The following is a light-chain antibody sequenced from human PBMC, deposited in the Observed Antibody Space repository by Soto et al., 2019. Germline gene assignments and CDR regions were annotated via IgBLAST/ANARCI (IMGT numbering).Light chain of an antibody. CDR3: QQYDNLLPIT. V-gene: IGKV1-33*01. CDR1: QDISKN. J-gene: IGKJ5*01. CDR2: DAS. Sequence: DVQMTQSPSTLSASVGDRVTITCQASQDISKNLNWYQQKPGKAPKLLIYDASSLQTGVPSRFSGSGSATHFTFTISSLQPEDVATYYCQQYDNLLPITFGQGTRLEIK.